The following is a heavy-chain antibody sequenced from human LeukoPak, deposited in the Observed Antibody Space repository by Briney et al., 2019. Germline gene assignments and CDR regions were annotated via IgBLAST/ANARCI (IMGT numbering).Heavy chain of an antibody. D-gene: IGHD3-22*01. CDR1: GFTFSSYA. J-gene: IGHJ4*02. CDR2: ISGSGDNT. CDR3: AKGSYYDSSGSFYFDY. Sequence: GGSLRLSCAASGFTFSSYAMSWVCQAPGKGLEWVSGISGSGDNTYYADSVKGRFTISRDNSKNTLYVQVNSLGTEDTAAYYCAKGSYYDSSGSFYFDYWGQGTLVTVSS. V-gene: IGHV3-23*01.